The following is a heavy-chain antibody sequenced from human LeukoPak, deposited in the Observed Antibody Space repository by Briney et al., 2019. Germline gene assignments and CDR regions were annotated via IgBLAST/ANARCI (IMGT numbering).Heavy chain of an antibody. CDR2: IYFNGRT. Sequence: SETLSLTCRVSVGSISYSIGSHYWRWIRQPPGKGLEGILYIYFNGRTNYSPSLKSRVNLSVDTSKNQFSMKLISVTAADTAVYYCARTARSRDWFDPWGQGSLVTVSS. J-gene: IGHJ5*02. D-gene: IGHD2-21*02. V-gene: IGHV4-61*01. CDR3: ARTARSRDWFDP. CDR1: VGSISYSIGSHY.